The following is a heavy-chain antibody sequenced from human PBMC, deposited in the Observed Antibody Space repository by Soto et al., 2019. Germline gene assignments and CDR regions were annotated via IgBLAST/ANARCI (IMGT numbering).Heavy chain of an antibody. V-gene: IGHV3-23*01. CDR3: AKGGDYGDYEGRFDY. J-gene: IGHJ4*02. D-gene: IGHD4-17*01. Sequence: PGGSLRLSCAASGFTFSSYAMSWVRQAPGKGLEWVSAISGSGGSTYYADSVKGRFTISRDNSKNTLYLQMNSLRAEDTAVYYCAKGGDYGDYEGRFDYWGQGTLVTVHS. CDR1: GFTFSSYA. CDR2: ISGSGGST.